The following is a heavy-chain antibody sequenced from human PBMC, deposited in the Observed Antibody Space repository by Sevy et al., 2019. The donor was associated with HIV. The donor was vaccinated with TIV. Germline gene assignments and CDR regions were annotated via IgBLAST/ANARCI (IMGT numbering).Heavy chain of an antibody. CDR2: ISGSGDST. CDR1: GFTFITYA. Sequence: GGSLRVSCAASGFTFITYAMNWVRQAPGKGLEWVSTISGSGDSTYYADSVKGRFTISRDNSKNTLYLQMNSLRAADTALYYCARDHGESSGYYPLGAFDIWGQGTMVTVSS. CDR3: ARDHGESSGYYPLGAFDI. J-gene: IGHJ3*02. V-gene: IGHV3-23*01. D-gene: IGHD3-22*01.